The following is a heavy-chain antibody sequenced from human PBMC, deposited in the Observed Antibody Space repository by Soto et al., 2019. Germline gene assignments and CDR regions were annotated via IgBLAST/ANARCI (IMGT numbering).Heavy chain of an antibody. CDR2: IYSGGST. D-gene: IGHD6-13*01. J-gene: IGHJ6*03. V-gene: IGHV3-66*01. CDR3: ARDIAAAGTYYYYYMDV. Sequence: QTGGSLRLSCAASGFTFSNFAMHWVRQAPGKGLEWVSVIYSGGSTYYADSVKGRFTISRDNSKNTLYLQMNSLRAEDTAVYYCARDIAAAGTYYYYYMDVWGKGTTVTVSS. CDR1: GFTFSNFA.